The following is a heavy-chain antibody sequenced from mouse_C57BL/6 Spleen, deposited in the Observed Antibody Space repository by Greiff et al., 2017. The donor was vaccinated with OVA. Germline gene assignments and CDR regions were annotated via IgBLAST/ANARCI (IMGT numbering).Heavy chain of an antibody. CDR1: GYSFTGYC. D-gene: IGHD1-1*02. CDR2: INPNYGTT. Sequence: EVQLQQSGPELVKPGASVKLSCKASGYSFTGYCMHWVKQSTGKGLEWIGEINPNYGTTSYNQKFKGKATLTVDKSSSTAYMQLNSLTSEDSAVYYCARRVDFYYWGQGTTLTAAS. V-gene: IGHV1-39*01. J-gene: IGHJ2*01. CDR3: ARRVDFYY.